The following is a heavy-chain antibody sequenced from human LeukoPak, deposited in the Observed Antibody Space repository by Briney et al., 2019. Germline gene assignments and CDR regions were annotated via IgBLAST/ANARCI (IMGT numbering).Heavy chain of an antibody. J-gene: IGHJ4*02. CDR3: ARVKPTVARLDHPTEFGY. CDR1: GGSFSGYY. D-gene: IGHD4-17*01. Sequence: PSETLSLTCAVYGGSFSGYYWSWIRQPPGKGLEWIGEINHSGSTNYNPSLKSRVTISVDTSKNQFSLKLSSVTAADTAVYYCARVKPTVARLDHPTEFGYWGQGTLVTV. CDR2: INHSGST. V-gene: IGHV4-34*01.